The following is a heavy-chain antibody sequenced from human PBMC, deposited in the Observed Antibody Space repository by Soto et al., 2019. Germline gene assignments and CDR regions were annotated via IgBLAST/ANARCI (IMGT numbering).Heavy chain of an antibody. J-gene: IGHJ6*02. CDR3: ARAGLRFLEWYGGYYDMDV. CDR2: LYSGGNT. CDR1: GLTVSSSY. Sequence: EVQLVESGGGLVQPGGSLRLSCAASGLTVSSSYMSWVRQAPGKGLEWVSILYSGGNTYYADSVKGRFIISRDNSKNTLYLQMNSLRAEDTAVYYCARAGLRFLEWYGGYYDMDVWGQGTSVTVS. D-gene: IGHD3-3*01. V-gene: IGHV3-66*01.